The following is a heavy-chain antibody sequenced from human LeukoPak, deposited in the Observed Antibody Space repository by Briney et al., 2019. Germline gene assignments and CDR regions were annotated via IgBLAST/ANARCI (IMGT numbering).Heavy chain of an antibody. Sequence: GGSLRLSCAASGFTFSNYAMSWVRQAPGKGLEWVSSIHYSGGSTYYADSVKGRFTISRDNAKNTLYLQMNSLRAEDTAVYYCARHSYRNNYYYGMDVWGQGTTVTVSS. CDR3: ARHSYRNNYYYGMDV. D-gene: IGHD1-14*01. J-gene: IGHJ6*02. CDR2: IHYSGGST. V-gene: IGHV3-23*01. CDR1: GFTFSNYA.